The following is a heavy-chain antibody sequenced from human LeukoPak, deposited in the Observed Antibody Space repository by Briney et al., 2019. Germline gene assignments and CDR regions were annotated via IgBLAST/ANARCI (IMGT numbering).Heavy chain of an antibody. J-gene: IGHJ4*02. CDR2: IYYSGST. CDR1: GGSISSSSYY. CDR3: ASMCLTGYSSSWYPANPKKTDY. Sequence: PSETLSLTCTVSGGSISSSSYYWGWIRQPPGKGLEWIGSIYYSGSTYYNPSLKSRVTISVDTSKNQFSLKLSSVTAADTAVYYCASMCLTGYSSSWYPANPKKTDYWGQGTLVTVSS. V-gene: IGHV4-39*01. D-gene: IGHD6-13*01.